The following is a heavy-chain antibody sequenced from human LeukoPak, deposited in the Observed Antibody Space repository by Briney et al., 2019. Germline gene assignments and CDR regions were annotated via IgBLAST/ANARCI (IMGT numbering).Heavy chain of an antibody. Sequence: PSETLSLTCTVSGGSISSGGYYWSWIRQPPGKGLEWIGYIYHSGSTYYNPSLKSRVTISVDRSKNQFSLKLSSVTAADTAVYYCARGRAGDWDYYYYYMDVWGKGTTVTVSS. CDR1: GGSISSGGYY. CDR3: ARGRAGDWDYYYYYMDV. D-gene: IGHD7-27*01. CDR2: IYHSGST. J-gene: IGHJ6*03. V-gene: IGHV4-30-2*01.